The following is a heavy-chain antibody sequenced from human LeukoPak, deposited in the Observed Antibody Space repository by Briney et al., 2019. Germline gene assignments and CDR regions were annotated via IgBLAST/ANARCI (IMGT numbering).Heavy chain of an antibody. J-gene: IGHJ4*02. CDR3: ARDLLHSSSSIDDY. V-gene: IGHV4-38-2*02. Sequence: SETLSLTCTASGYSISSGYYWGWIRQPPGKGLEWIGSIYHSGSTYYNPSLKSRVTISVDTSKNQFSLKLSSVTAADTAVYYCARDLLHSSSSIDDYWGQGTLVTVSS. CDR2: IYHSGST. CDR1: GYSISSGYY. D-gene: IGHD6-6*01.